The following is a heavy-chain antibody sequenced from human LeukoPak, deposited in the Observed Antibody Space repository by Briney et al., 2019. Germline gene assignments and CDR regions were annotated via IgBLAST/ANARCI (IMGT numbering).Heavy chain of an antibody. J-gene: IGHJ5*02. CDR3: TRDFRNKGLDP. CDR2: SSGDGSST. V-gene: IGHV3-74*01. Sequence: QAGGSLRLSCAASGFIFSDYWMYWVRQAPGKGPVSVSRSSGDGSSTHYADSVKGRFTISRDNAKNTLYLQMNSLRGEDTAVYYCTRDFRNKGLDPWGQGTLVTVSS. D-gene: IGHD2/OR15-2a*01. CDR1: GFIFSDYW.